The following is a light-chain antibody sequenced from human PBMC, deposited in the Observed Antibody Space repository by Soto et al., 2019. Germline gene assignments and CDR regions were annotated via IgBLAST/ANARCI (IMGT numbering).Light chain of an antibody. CDR2: GAS. CDR1: QSVSSN. CDR3: QPYNNWPPFT. V-gene: IGKV3-15*01. Sequence: EIVMTQSPATLSVSPGERATLSCRASQSVSSNLAWYQQKPGQAPRLLNYGASTRATGIPARFSGSGSGTEFTLTISSLQSEDFAVYYCQPYNNWPPFTFGQGTKLEIK. J-gene: IGKJ2*01.